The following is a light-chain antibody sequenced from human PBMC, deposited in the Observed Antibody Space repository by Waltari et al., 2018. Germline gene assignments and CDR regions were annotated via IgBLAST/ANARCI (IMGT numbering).Light chain of an antibody. Sequence: IVLTQSPGTMSLSPGERATLSCRASQSVSSRYLALYQQKPGQAPRLLIYGASSRATGIPDRFSGSGSGTDCTLTISRLEPEDFAVYYCQQYGSSPWTFGQGTKVEIK. J-gene: IGKJ1*01. CDR3: QQYGSSPWT. CDR2: GAS. CDR1: QSVSSRY. V-gene: IGKV3-20*01.